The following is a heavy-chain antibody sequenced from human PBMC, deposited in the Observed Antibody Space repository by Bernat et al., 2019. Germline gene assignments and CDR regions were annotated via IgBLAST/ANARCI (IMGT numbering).Heavy chain of an antibody. CDR3: ARDPVAGDNYYYYYYMDV. V-gene: IGHV3-33*01. J-gene: IGHJ6*03. Sequence: QVQLVASGGGVVQPGRSLRLSCAASGFTFSSYGMHWVRQAPGKGLEWVAVIWYDGSNKYYADSVKGRFTISRDNSKNTLYLQMNSLRAEDTAVYYCARDPVAGDNYYYYYYMDVGGKGTTVTVSS. CDR2: IWYDGSNK. CDR1: GFTFSSYG. D-gene: IGHD2-15*01.